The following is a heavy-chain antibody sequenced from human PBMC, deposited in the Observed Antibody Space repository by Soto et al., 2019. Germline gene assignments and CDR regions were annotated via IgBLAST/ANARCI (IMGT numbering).Heavy chain of an antibody. CDR3: ARDNDFWSGYYAFDI. D-gene: IGHD3-3*01. J-gene: IGHJ3*02. Sequence: GGSLRLSCAASGFTFSSYSMNWVRQAPGKGLEWISYIGSSRSTIYYADSVKGRFTISRDNAKNSLYLQMNSLRAEDTAVYYCARDNDFWSGYYAFDIWGQGTMVTVSS. CDR1: GFTFSSYS. CDR2: IGSSRSTI. V-gene: IGHV3-48*04.